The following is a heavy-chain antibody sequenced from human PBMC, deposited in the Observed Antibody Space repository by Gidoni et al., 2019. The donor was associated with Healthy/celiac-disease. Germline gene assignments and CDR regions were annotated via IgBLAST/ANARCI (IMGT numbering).Heavy chain of an antibody. D-gene: IGHD2-2*01. CDR2: IIGSGCST. CDR3: AKDFEDWVVPAGDYYYMDV. CDR1: GFTFSSYA. J-gene: IGHJ6*03. V-gene: IGHV3-23*01. Sequence: EVQLLESGGGLVQPGGSTRLSFAASGFTFSSYAMSWVRQAPGKGLEWVSAIIGSGCSTYYADSVKGRFTISRENSKNTLYLQMNSLRAEDTAVYYCAKDFEDWVVPAGDYYYMDVWGKGTTVTFSS.